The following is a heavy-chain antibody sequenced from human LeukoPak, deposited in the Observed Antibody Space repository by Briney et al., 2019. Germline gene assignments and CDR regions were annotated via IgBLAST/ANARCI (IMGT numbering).Heavy chain of an antibody. J-gene: IGHJ5*02. CDR1: GGSFNGYY. CDR3: ARLAIVVVPAAISGNWFDP. Sequence: PSETLSLTCAVYGGSFNGYYWSWIRQPPGKGLEWIGEIIHSGRTSYNPSLKGRVTISIDTSMHQFSLNLSSVTAADTAVYYCARLAIVVVPAAISGNWFDPWGQGTLVTVSS. D-gene: IGHD2-2*01. CDR2: IIHSGRT. V-gene: IGHV4-34*12.